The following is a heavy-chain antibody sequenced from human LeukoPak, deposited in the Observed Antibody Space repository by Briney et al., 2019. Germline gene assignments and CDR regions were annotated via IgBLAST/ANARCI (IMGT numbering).Heavy chain of an antibody. V-gene: IGHV3-23*01. D-gene: IGHD3-3*01. CDR3: ARDGDFWSAQGAFDI. CDR2: ISGSGGST. CDR1: GFTFSSYA. J-gene: IGHJ3*02. Sequence: GGSLRLSCAASGFTFSSYAMSWVRQAPEKGLEWVSAISGSGGSTYYADSVKGRFTISRDNSKKSLYLQMNSLRAEDTAVYYCARDGDFWSAQGAFDIWGQGTMVTVSS.